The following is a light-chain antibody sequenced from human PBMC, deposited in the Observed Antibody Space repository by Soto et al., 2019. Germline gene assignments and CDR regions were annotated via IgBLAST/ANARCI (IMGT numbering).Light chain of an antibody. Sequence: EIKLTQSPSFLSASVGDRVTITCRASQGISSYLAWYQQKPGKAPKLLIYAASTLQSGVPSRFSGSGSGTEFTLTISSLQPEDFATYYCQQLNRYPFTFGGGTKVEIK. CDR2: AAS. CDR1: QGISSY. V-gene: IGKV1-9*01. J-gene: IGKJ4*01. CDR3: QQLNRYPFT.